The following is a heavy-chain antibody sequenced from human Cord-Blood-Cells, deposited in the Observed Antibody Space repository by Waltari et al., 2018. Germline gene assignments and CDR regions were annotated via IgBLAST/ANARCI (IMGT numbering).Heavy chain of an antibody. CDR1: DFPFGTAG. J-gene: IGHJ4*02. CDR3: TTGYSSSWDY. D-gene: IGHD6-13*01. V-gene: IGHV3-15*01. Sequence: EVQLVGLGVGWLRPGGSLTLSWAPCDFPFGTAGLGWVLQAPGKGLEWVGRIKSKTDGGTTDYAAPVKGRFTISRDDSKNTLYLQMNSLKTEDTAVYYCTTGYSSSWDYWGQGTLVTVSS. CDR2: IKSKTDGGTT.